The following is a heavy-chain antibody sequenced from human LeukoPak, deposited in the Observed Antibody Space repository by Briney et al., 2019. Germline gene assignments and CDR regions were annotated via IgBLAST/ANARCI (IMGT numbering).Heavy chain of an antibody. D-gene: IGHD3-3*01. CDR1: GVTFSGYS. J-gene: IGHJ4*02. Sequence: PGGSLRLSCAASGVTFSGYSMNWVRQAPGKGLEWVSAITATSLHIYYADSVKGRFTISRDNAKNSLYLQMNSLRAEDTAVYYCAKNTRFLEWTIGGFDYWGQGTLVTVPS. CDR3: AKNTRFLEWTIGGFDY. V-gene: IGHV3-21*04. CDR2: ITATSLHI.